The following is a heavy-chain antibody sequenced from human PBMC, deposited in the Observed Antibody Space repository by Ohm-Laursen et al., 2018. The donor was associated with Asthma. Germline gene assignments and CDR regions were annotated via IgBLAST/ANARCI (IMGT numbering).Heavy chain of an antibody. J-gene: IGHJ6*02. V-gene: IGHV3-30*18. CDR2: ISYDGSNK. CDR1: GFTFSSYG. Sequence: SLRLSCAAPGFTFSSYGMHWVRQAPGKGLEWVAVISYDGSNKYYADSVKGRFTISRDNSKNTLYLQMNSLRAEDTAVYYCAKGRRGMDVWGQGTTVTVSS. CDR3: AKGRRGMDV.